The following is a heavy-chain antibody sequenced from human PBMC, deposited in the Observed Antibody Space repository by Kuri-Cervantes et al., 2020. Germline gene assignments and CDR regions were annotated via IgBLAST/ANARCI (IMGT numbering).Heavy chain of an antibody. Sequence: SETLSLTCAVSGGSISSSNWWSWVRQPPEKGLEWIGEIYHSGSTNYNPSLKSRVTISVDKSKNQFSLKLSSVTAADTAVYYCARGLCSSTSCYMDVWGKGTTVTVSS. CDR1: GGSISSSNW. J-gene: IGHJ6*03. D-gene: IGHD2-2*01. CDR3: ARGLCSSTSCYMDV. V-gene: IGHV4-4*02. CDR2: IYHSGST.